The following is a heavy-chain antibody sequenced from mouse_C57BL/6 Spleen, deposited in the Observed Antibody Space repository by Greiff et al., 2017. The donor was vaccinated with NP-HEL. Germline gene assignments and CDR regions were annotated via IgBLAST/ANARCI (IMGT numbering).Heavy chain of an antibody. V-gene: IGHV5-17*01. D-gene: IGHD2-5*01. Sequence: EVQLKESGGGLVKPGGSLKLSCAASGFTFSDYGMHWVRQAPEKGLEWVAYISSGSSTIYYADTVKGRFTISRDNAKNTLFLQMTSLRSEDTAMYYCARHYSNYDWYFDVWGTGTTVTVSS. CDR3: ARHYSNYDWYFDV. CDR1: GFTFSDYG. CDR2: ISSGSSTI. J-gene: IGHJ1*03.